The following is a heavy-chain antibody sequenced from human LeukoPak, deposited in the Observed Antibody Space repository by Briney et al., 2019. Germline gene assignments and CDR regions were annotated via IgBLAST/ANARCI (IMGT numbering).Heavy chain of an antibody. D-gene: IGHD6-13*01. Sequence: ASVKVSXKASGGTFSSYAISWVRQAPGQGLEWMGGITPIFGTANYAQKFQGRVTITTDESTSTAYMELSSLRSEDTAVYYCARAGTAGSVDYWGQGTLVTVSS. CDR1: GGTFSSYA. V-gene: IGHV1-69*05. J-gene: IGHJ4*02. CDR2: ITPIFGTA. CDR3: ARAGTAGSVDY.